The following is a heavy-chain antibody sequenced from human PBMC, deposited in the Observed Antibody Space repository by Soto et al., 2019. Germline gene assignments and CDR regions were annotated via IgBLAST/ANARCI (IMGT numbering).Heavy chain of an antibody. CDR3: ASGTLFCAGDCYFEH. CDR2: IIPVLGTI. CDR1: KTTFSDYG. V-gene: IGHV1-69*06. D-gene: IGHD2-21*02. Sequence: QVQLVQSGPEVKKPGSSVNISCTAPKTTFSDYGLNWVRQSPGQGLEWMGGIIPVLGTINYAQKFQGRVTINADKSSNTVYMAVSSLTSEDTAVYYSASGTLFCAGDCYFEHWGLGTVVTVSS. J-gene: IGHJ4*02.